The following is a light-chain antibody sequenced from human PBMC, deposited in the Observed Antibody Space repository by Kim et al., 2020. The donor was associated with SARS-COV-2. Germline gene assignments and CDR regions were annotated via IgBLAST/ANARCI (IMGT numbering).Light chain of an antibody. Sequence: APGKTARTTCGGNDIGSKSVHWYQQKPSQAPVLVIYYDSDRPSGIPERFSGSNSGNTATLPISRVEAGDEADYYCQVWDSSSDHVVFGGGTQLTVL. V-gene: IGLV3-21*04. CDR2: YDS. CDR1: DIGSKS. J-gene: IGLJ2*01. CDR3: QVWDSSSDHVV.